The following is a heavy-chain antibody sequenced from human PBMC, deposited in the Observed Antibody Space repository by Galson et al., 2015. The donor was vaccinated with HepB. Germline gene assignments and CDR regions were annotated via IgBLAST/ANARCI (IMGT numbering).Heavy chain of an antibody. CDR1: GFTFSSYA. Sequence: SLRLSCAASGFTFSSYAMHWVRQAPGKGLEWVAVISYDGSNKYYADSVKGRFTISRDNSKNTLYLQMNSLRAEDTAVYHCARKAGGAATTILDYYFDYWGQGTLVTVSS. D-gene: IGHD2-15*01. CDR2: ISYDGSNK. J-gene: IGHJ4*02. CDR3: ARKAGGAATTILDYYFDY. V-gene: IGHV3-30*04.